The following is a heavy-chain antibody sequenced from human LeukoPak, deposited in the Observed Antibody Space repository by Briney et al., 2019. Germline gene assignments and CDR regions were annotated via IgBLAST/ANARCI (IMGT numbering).Heavy chain of an antibody. D-gene: IGHD2-2*01. J-gene: IGHJ5*02. V-gene: IGHV4-34*01. CDR1: GGSFSGYY. Sequence: SETLSLTCAVYGGSFSGYYWSWIRQPPGKGLEWIGEINHSGSTNYNPSLKSRVTISVDTSKNQFSLKLSSVTAADTAVYYCARRPLHCSSTSCYANWFDPWGQGTLVTVPS. CDR2: INHSGST. CDR3: ARRPLHCSSTSCYANWFDP.